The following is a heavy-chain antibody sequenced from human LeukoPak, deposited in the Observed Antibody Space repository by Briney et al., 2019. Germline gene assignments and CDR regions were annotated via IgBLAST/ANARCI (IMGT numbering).Heavy chain of an antibody. Sequence: PGGSLRLSCAASRFTFSDYSMNWVRQAPGKGLQWVASISSGSVYIYYADSMKGRFTISRDNAKNSMYLQMNSLRAEDTAVYYCARGSRESFDFDYWGQGTLVTVSS. CDR3: ARGSRESFDFDY. V-gene: IGHV3-21*01. D-gene: IGHD3-10*01. J-gene: IGHJ4*02. CDR2: ISSGSVYI. CDR1: RFTFSDYS.